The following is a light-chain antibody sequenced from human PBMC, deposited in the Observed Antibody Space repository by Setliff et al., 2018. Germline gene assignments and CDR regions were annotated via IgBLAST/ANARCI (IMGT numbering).Light chain of an antibody. CDR3: SSYGRNRSYVYVL. Sequence: QSALTQPASVSGSPGQSITISCTGANSDIGTYNLVSWYQQYPGRAPNLMIYEVTRRPSGVSDRFSASKPGNTASLTISGLQAEDEADYYCSSYGRNRSYVYVLFGGGTKVTVL. CDR2: EVT. V-gene: IGLV2-23*02. CDR1: NSDIGTYNL. J-gene: IGLJ2*01.